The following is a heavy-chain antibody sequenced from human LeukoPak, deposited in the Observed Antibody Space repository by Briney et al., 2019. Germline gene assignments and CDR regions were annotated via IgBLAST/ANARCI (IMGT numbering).Heavy chain of an antibody. D-gene: IGHD2-21*02. CDR3: ARSRGGDAPDAFDI. CDR1: GYTFTGYY. J-gene: IGHJ3*02. CDR2: INPNSGGT. V-gene: IGHV1-2*02. Sequence: GASVKVSCKASGYTFTGYYMHWVQQAPGQGLEWMGWINPNSGGTNYAQKFQGRVTMTRDTSISTAYMELSRLRSDDTAVYYCARSRGGDAPDAFDIWGQGTMVTVSS.